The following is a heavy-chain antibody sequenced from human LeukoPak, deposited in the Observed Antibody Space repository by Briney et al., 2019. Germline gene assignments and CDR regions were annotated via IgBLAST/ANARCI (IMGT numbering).Heavy chain of an antibody. CDR2: ISGGGAVT. D-gene: IGHD6-19*01. CDR3: ARQGSGWGPFDY. V-gene: IGHV3-23*01. Sequence: GGSLRLSCAASRFTFSAYAMSWVRQAPGKGLGWVSTISGGGAVTYYADSVKGRFTISRDNSKNTLYLQMNSLRAEDTAPYYCARQGSGWGPFDYWGQGTLVTVSS. CDR1: RFTFSAYA. J-gene: IGHJ4*02.